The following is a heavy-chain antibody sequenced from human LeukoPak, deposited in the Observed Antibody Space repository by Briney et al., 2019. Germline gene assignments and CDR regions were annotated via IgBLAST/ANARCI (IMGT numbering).Heavy chain of an antibody. CDR1: GYTFTSYY. Sequence: GASVTVSCKASGYTFTSYYMHWVRQAPGQGLGWMGIINPSGGSTSNAHKFQGRVTMTRDTSTSIVYMELSSLRSEDTAVYYCAREIAAAGPWFDPWGQGTLVTVSS. D-gene: IGHD6-13*01. CDR2: INPSGGST. J-gene: IGHJ5*02. CDR3: AREIAAAGPWFDP. V-gene: IGHV1-46*01.